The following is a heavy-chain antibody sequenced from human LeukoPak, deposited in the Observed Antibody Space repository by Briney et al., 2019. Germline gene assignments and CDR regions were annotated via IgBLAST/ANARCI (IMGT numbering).Heavy chain of an antibody. Sequence: PGGSLRLSCAASGLNLDDYAMHWVRQAPGKGLEWISGISWNSGSIGYADSVKGRFTISRDNAKNSLYLQMNSLRAEDTALYYCAGNYYGSGSYYNKWFDPWGQGTLVTVSS. CDR3: AGNYYGSGSYYNKWFDP. D-gene: IGHD3-10*01. CDR1: GLNLDDYA. J-gene: IGHJ5*02. CDR2: ISWNSGSI. V-gene: IGHV3-9*01.